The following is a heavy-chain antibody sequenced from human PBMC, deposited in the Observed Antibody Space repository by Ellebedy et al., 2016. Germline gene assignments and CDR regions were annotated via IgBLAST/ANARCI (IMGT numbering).Heavy chain of an antibody. CDR3: ARDRTGYYGSGGDFDI. J-gene: IGHJ3*02. D-gene: IGHD3-10*01. CDR1: GYTFTNYG. CDR2: ISYYNGNT. V-gene: IGHV1-18*01. Sequence: ASVKVSCKASGYTFTNYGISWVRQGPGQGLEWMGWISYYNGNTNYAQKLQGRVTMTRDTSTSTVYMELSSLRSEDTAVYYWARDRTGYYGSGGDFDIWGQGTMVTVSS.